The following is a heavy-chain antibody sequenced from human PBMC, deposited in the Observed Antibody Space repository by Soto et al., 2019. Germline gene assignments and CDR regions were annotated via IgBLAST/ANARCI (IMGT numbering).Heavy chain of an antibody. J-gene: IGHJ6*02. V-gene: IGHV3-30*18. Sequence: GGSLRLSCAASGFTFSSYGMHWVRQAPGKGLEWVAVISYDGSNKYYADSVKGRFTISRDNSKNTLYLQMNSLRAEDTAVYYCAKVLRPFGTPIYYYGMDVWGQGTTVPVSS. CDR2: ISYDGSNK. CDR1: GFTFSSYG. CDR3: AKVLRPFGTPIYYYGMDV. D-gene: IGHD3-16*01.